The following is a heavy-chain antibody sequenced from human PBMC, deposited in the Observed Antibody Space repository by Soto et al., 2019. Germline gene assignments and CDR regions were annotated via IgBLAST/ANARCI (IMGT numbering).Heavy chain of an antibody. CDR1: GDSVSSNSAA. D-gene: IGHD6-13*01. Sequence: SQTLSLTCAISGDSVSSNSAAWNWIRQSPSRGLEWLGRTYYRSKWYNDYAVSVKSRITMKPSTSKIQFSLQLNSVTPADVSVYFCARVRSSIAAAGLFYFWGHGTLVTVSS. V-gene: IGHV6-1*01. CDR2: TYYRSKWYN. J-gene: IGHJ4*01. CDR3: ARVRSSIAAAGLFYF.